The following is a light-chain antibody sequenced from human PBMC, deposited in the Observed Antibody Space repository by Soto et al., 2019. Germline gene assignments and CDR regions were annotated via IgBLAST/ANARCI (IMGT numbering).Light chain of an antibody. CDR1: QGISSY. CDR2: AAS. Sequence: DIQLTQSPSFLSASVGDRVTITCRASQGISSYLAWYQQKPGKAPKLLIYAASTLQSGVPSRFSGSGSGTEFTITISSLKPEDFATYYCQQLNSYPLFGPGTKVDIK. CDR3: QQLNSYPL. V-gene: IGKV1-9*01. J-gene: IGKJ3*01.